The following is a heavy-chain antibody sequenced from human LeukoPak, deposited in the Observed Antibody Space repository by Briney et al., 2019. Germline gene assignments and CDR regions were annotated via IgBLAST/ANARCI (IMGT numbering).Heavy chain of an antibody. D-gene: IGHD6-19*01. V-gene: IGHV1-2*02. CDR3: ARGVGIAVAGMLLVI. CDR2: INPNSGGT. J-gene: IGHJ3*02. CDR1: GYTFTGYY. Sequence: AASVKVSCKASGYTFTGYYMHWVRQAPGQGLEWMGWINPNSGGTNYAQKFQGRVTMTRDTSISTAYMELSRLRSDDTAVYYCARGVGIAVAGMLLVIWGQGTMVTVSS.